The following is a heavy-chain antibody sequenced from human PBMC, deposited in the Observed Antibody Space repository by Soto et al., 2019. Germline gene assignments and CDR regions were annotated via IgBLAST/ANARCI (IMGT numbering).Heavy chain of an antibody. CDR2: ISSSSSTI. CDR1: GFTFSSYS. Sequence: EVQLVESGGGLVQPGGSLRLSCAASGFTFSSYSMNWVRLAPGKGLEWVSYISSSSSTIYYADSVKGRFTISRDNAKNSLYLQMNSLRAEDTAVYYCARDPLWFGELLLDYWGQGTLVTVSS. D-gene: IGHD3-10*01. V-gene: IGHV3-48*01. CDR3: ARDPLWFGELLLDY. J-gene: IGHJ4*02.